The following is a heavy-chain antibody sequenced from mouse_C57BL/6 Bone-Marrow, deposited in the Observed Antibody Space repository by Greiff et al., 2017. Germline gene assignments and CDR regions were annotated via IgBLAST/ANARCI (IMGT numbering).Heavy chain of an antibody. J-gene: IGHJ2*01. CDR3: TTGLPYYYGFDY. D-gene: IGHD1-1*01. V-gene: IGHV14-4*01. Sequence: EVQLQQSGAELVRPGASVKLSCTASGFNIKDDYMHWVKQRPDQGLEWIGWIDPETGDTEYAAKFQGKATITADTSSNTAYLQLSSQTSEDTAVYYCTTGLPYYYGFDYWGQGTTLTVSS. CDR2: IDPETGDT. CDR1: GFNIKDDY.